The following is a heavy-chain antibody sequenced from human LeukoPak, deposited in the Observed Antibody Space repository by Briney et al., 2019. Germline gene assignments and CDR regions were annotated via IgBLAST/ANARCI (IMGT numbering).Heavy chain of an antibody. D-gene: IGHD3-10*01. CDR2: ISGSGAYT. CDR1: GFAFTSHS. V-gene: IGHV3-23*01. Sequence: GGSLRLSCTASGFAFTSHSMSWVRHSPGRGLEWVSAISGSGAYTYYADSVKGRFTISRDNSKNTLYLQMNSLRAEDTAVYYCARMVRGVVDYWGQGTLVTVSS. CDR3: ARMVRGVVDY. J-gene: IGHJ4*02.